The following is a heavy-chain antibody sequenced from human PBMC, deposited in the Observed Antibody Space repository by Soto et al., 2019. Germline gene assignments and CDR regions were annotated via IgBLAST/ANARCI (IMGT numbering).Heavy chain of an antibody. CDR3: GRQYCISTSCHIAAFDI. CDR2: IYPGDSDT. CDR1: GYSFTSYW. J-gene: IGHJ3*02. V-gene: IGHV5-51*01. Sequence: PGESLKISCKGSGYSFTSYWIGWVRQMPGKGLEWMGIIYPGDSDTRYSPSFQGQVTISADKSISTAYLQWSSLKASDTAMYYCGRQYCISTSCHIAAFDIWGQGTMVTVSS. D-gene: IGHD2-2*02.